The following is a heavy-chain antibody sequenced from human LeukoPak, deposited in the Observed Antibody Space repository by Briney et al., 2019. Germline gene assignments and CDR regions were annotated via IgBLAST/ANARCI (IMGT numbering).Heavy chain of an antibody. Sequence: ASVKVSCKASGYTFTGYYMHWVRQAPGQGLEWMGWINPNSDVTNYAQKFQGRVTMTRDTSISTAYMELRRLRSDDTAVYYCARVTQAGRGSGKTSLPYYYYYMDVWGKGTTVTVSS. V-gene: IGHV1-2*02. CDR3: ARVTQAGRGSGKTSLPYYYYYMDV. CDR1: GYTFTGYY. D-gene: IGHD3-10*01. CDR2: INPNSDVT. J-gene: IGHJ6*03.